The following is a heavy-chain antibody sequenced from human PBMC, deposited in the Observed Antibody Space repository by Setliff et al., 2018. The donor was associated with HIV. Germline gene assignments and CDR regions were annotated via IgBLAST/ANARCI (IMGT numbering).Heavy chain of an antibody. CDR1: GGSISSHY. CDR2: IFYSGSA. J-gene: IGHJ6*02. CDR3: ARRKSYYYGMDV. Sequence: LSLTCTVSGGSISSHYWSWIRQPPGKGREWIGSIFYSGSANYNPSLTSPVTISVDTSKNQFSLKLSSVTAADTAVYYCARRKSYYYGMDVWGQGTTVTVSS. V-gene: IGHV4-59*08.